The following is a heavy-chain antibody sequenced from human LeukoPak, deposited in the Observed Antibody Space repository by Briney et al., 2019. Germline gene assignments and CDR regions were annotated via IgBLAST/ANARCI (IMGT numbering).Heavy chain of an antibody. V-gene: IGHV1-2*06. D-gene: IGHD3-10*01. CDR3: ARDVTMVRGVIITWAGSDDAFDI. Sequence: ASVKVSCKASGYTFTGYYMHWVRQAPGQGLEWIGRINRNSGCTNYAQKFQGRVTMTRDTSISTAYMELSRLRSDDTAVYYCARDVTMVRGVIITWAGSDDAFDIWGQGTMVTVSS. J-gene: IGHJ3*02. CDR1: GYTFTGYY. CDR2: INRNSGCT.